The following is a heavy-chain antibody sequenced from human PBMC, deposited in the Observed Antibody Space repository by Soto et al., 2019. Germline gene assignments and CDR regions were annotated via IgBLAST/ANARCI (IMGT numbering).Heavy chain of an antibody. CDR2: ISYDGSNK. J-gene: IGHJ1*01. V-gene: IGHV3-30*18. CDR3: AKSPTLWAGASAMWAEYFQH. CDR1: GFTFSSYG. D-gene: IGHD2-21*01. Sequence: GGSLRLSCAASGFTFSSYGMHWVRQAPGKGLEWVAVISYDGSNKYYADSVKGRFTISRDNSKNTLYLQMNSLRAEDTAVYYCAKSPTLWAGASAMWAEYFQHWGQGTLVTVSS.